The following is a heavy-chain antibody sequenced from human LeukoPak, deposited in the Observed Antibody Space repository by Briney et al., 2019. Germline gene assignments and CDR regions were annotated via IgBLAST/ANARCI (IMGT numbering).Heavy chain of an antibody. Sequence: PSETLSLTCAVYGGSFSGYYWSWIRQPPGKGLEWIGEINHSGSTNYNPSLKSRVTISVDTSKNQFSLKLSSVTAAGTAVYYCAREYGSGMFDYWGQGTLVTVSS. V-gene: IGHV4-34*01. D-gene: IGHD3-10*01. CDR1: GGSFSGYY. J-gene: IGHJ4*02. CDR2: INHSGST. CDR3: AREYGSGMFDY.